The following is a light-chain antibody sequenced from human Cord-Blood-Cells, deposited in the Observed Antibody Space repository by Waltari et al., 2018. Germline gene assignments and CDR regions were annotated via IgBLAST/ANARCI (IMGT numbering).Light chain of an antibody. CDR3: QQRSNWWT. Sequence: EIVLTQSPATLSLSPGERATLSCRASQSVSSYLAWYQEKPGQAPRLLIYDASNRATGIPARFSGRGSETDFTLTISSLEPEDFAVYYCQQRSNWWTFGQGTKVEIK. V-gene: IGKV3-11*01. CDR2: DAS. J-gene: IGKJ1*01. CDR1: QSVSSY.